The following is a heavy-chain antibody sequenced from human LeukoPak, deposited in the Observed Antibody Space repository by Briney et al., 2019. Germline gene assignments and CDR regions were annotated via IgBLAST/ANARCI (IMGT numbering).Heavy chain of an antibody. J-gene: IGHJ4*02. CDR3: ARHNADYDILTGYSHFHYYFDY. V-gene: IGHV4-59*08. CDR2: IYYSGST. Sequence: SETLSLTCTVSGGSISSYYWSRIRQPPGKGLEWIGSIYYSGSTNYNPSLKSRVTISVDTSKNQFSLNLSSVTAADTAVYYCARHNADYDILTGYSHFHYYFDYWGQGTLVTVSS. D-gene: IGHD3-9*01. CDR1: GGSISSYY.